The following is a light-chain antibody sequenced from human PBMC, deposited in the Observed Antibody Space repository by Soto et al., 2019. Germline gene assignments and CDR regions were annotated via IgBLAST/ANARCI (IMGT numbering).Light chain of an antibody. V-gene: IGLV2-23*01. CDR3: CSYAGSSTS. Sequence: QPALAQPASVSGSPGQSITISCTGTSSDVGSYNLVSWYQQHPGKAPKLMIYEGSKRPSGVSNRFSGSKSGNTASLTISGLQAEDEADYYCCSYAGSSTSFGTGTKVTVL. CDR2: EGS. J-gene: IGLJ1*01. CDR1: SSDVGSYNL.